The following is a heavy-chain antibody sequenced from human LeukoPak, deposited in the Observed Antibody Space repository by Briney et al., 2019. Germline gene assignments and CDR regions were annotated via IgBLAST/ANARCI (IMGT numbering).Heavy chain of an antibody. D-gene: IGHD1-26*01. CDR1: GGSISSYY. Sequence: SETLSLTCTVSGGSISSYYWSWIRQPPGKGLEWIGYIYYSGSTNYNPSLKSRVTISVDTSKNQFSLKLSSVTAADTAVYYCARVGSVGATSYYYYYMDVWGKGTTVTVSS. V-gene: IGHV4-59*12. J-gene: IGHJ6*03. CDR3: ARVGSVGATSYYYYYMDV. CDR2: IYYSGST.